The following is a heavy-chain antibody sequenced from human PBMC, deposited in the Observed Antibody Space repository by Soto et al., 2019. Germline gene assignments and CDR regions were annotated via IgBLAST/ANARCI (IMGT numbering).Heavy chain of an antibody. CDR2: INPHGGST. D-gene: IGHD3-3*01. J-gene: IGHJ5*02. CDR3: ARSSGGNFGIIIEGSNWFDP. Sequence: ASVKVSCKAPGYTFTSYYLNWVRQAPGQGLEWMGVINPHGGSTKYAQKFQGRITMTRDTSRSTVYMELSSLRSDDTAIYYCARSSGGNFGIIIEGSNWFDPWGQGTLVTVSS. CDR1: GYTFTSYY. V-gene: IGHV1-46*01.